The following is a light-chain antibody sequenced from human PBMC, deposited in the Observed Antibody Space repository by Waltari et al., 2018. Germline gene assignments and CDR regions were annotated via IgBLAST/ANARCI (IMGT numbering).Light chain of an antibody. CDR3: SSYTSSSTWV. Sequence: QSALTQPASVSGPPGQSTTISCTGTSSDVGGYNSVPWYQQHPGKAPKLMIYDVSKRPSGVSNRFSGSKSGNTASLTISGLQAEDEADYYCSSYTSSSTWVFGGGTKLTVL. CDR1: SSDVGGYNS. J-gene: IGLJ3*02. CDR2: DVS. V-gene: IGLV2-14*01.